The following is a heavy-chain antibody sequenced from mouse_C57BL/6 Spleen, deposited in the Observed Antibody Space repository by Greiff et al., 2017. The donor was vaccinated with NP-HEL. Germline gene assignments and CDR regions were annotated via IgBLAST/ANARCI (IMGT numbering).Heavy chain of an antibody. D-gene: IGHD1-1*01. Sequence: VQLQQSGAELARPGASVKLSCKASGYTFTSYGISWVKQRTGQGLEWIGEIYPRSGNTYYNEKFKGKATLTADKSSSTAYMELRSLTSEDSAVYFCARPHYYGSSDWYFDVWGTGTTVTVSS. J-gene: IGHJ1*03. CDR1: GYTFTSYG. CDR3: ARPHYYGSSDWYFDV. CDR2: IYPRSGNT. V-gene: IGHV1-81*01.